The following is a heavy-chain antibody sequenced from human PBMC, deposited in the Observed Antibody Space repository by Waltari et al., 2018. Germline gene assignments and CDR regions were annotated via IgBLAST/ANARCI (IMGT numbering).Heavy chain of an antibody. Sequence: QVQLVQSGAEVKKPGASVKVSCKASGYTFTGYYMHWVRQAPGQGLEWMGRINPNSGGTNYAQKFQGRVTMTRDTSISTAYMELSRLRSDDTAVYYCARDKGVRSGWPTVLGYWGQGTLVTVSS. CDR3: ARDKGVRSGWPTVLGY. CDR1: GYTFTGYY. V-gene: IGHV1-2*06. CDR2: INPNSGGT. J-gene: IGHJ4*02. D-gene: IGHD6-19*01.